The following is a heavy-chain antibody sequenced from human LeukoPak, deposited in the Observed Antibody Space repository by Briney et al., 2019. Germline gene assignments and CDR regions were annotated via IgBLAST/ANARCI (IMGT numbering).Heavy chain of an antibody. D-gene: IGHD6-6*01. CDR1: GYIFASYG. V-gene: IGHV1-2*02. CDR2: INPNSGGT. Sequence: ASVKVSCKASGYIFASYGISWVRQAPGQGLEWMGWINPNSGGTHYAQKFQGRVTMTRDTSINTAYMELSRLRSDDTAIYYCARGSSIVTSTIDWFDPWGQGALVAVSS. CDR3: ARGSSIVTSTIDWFDP. J-gene: IGHJ5*02.